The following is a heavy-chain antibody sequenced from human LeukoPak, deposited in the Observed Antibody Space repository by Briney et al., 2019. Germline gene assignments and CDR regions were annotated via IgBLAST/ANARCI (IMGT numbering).Heavy chain of an antibody. V-gene: IGHV4-39*07. J-gene: IGHJ4*02. CDR1: GGSISSSSYY. CDR3: ASLYSSGWYGPTEDY. D-gene: IGHD6-19*01. Sequence: SETLSLTCTVSGGSISSSSYYWGWIRQPPGKGLEWIGSIYYSGSTYYNPSLKSRVTISVDTSKNQFSLKLSSVTAADTAVYYCASLYSSGWYGPTEDYWGQGTLVTVSS. CDR2: IYYSGST.